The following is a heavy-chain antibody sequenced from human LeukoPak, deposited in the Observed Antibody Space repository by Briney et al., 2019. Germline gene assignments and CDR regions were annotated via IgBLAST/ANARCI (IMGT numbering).Heavy chain of an antibody. CDR1: GGSISSSSYY. CDR3: ARGGGSYWVDY. J-gene: IGHJ4*02. V-gene: IGHV4-39*07. CDR2: INHSGST. D-gene: IGHD1-26*01. Sequence: SETLSLTCTVSGGSISSSSYYWGWIRQPPGKGLEWIGEINHSGSTNYNPSLKSRVTISVDTSKNQFSLKLSSVTAADTAVYYCARGGGSYWVDYWGQGTLVTVSS.